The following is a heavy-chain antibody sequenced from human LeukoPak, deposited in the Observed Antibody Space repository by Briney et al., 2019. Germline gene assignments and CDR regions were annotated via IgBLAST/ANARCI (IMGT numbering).Heavy chain of an antibody. CDR3: ARDPEWHDILTGYYGY. J-gene: IGHJ4*02. Sequence: PGGSLRLSCAASGFTFSSYWTSWVCQAPGKGLEWVANIKQDGSEKYYVHSVKGRFTISRDNAKNSLYLQMNSLRAEDTAVYYCARDPEWHDILTGYYGYGGQGTLVTVSS. V-gene: IGHV3-7*01. CDR2: IKQDGSEK. CDR1: GFTFSSYW. D-gene: IGHD3-9*01.